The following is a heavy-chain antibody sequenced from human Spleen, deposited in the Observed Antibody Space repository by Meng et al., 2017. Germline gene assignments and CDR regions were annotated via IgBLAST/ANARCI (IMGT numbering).Heavy chain of an antibody. CDR3: ARGPTTMAHDFDY. CDR1: GRSFSDYS. V-gene: IGHV4-34*01. Sequence: VQVQHWGPALLKPSETLAFPFVVSGRSFSDYSWSWIRQPPGKGLEWIGEINHSGSTNYNPSLESRATISVDTSQNNLSLKLSSVTAADSAVYYCARGPTTMAHDFDYWGQGTLVTVSS. CDR2: INHSGST. D-gene: IGHD4-11*01. J-gene: IGHJ4*02.